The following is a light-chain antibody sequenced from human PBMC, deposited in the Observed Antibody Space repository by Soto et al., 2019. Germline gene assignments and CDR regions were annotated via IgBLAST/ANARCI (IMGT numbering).Light chain of an antibody. J-gene: IGKJ5*01. V-gene: IGKV3-15*01. CDR3: QQYNNWPPIT. CDR1: QSVSSK. Sequence: EIVMTQSPATLSVSPGERATLSCRASQSVSSKLAWYQQKPGQAPRLLIYDTSTRATGIPARFSGSGSGTEFTLTISSLQSEDFAVYYCQQYNNWPPITFVQGTRLEIK. CDR2: DTS.